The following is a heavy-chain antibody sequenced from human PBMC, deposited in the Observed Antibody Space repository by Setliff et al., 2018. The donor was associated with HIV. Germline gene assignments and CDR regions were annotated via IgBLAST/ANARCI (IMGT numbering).Heavy chain of an antibody. D-gene: IGHD5-18*01. CDR1: GFTFSNAW. Sequence: GGSLRLSCAASGFTFSNAWMTWVRQAPGKGLEWVGNIKSDGTEKNYADSVKGRFTISRDNPKNSLYLQMTSLRAEDTAVYYCARDDSNGNTDAFDIWGQGTTVTVSS. V-gene: IGHV3-7*03. J-gene: IGHJ3*02. CDR2: IKSDGTEK. CDR3: ARDDSNGNTDAFDI.